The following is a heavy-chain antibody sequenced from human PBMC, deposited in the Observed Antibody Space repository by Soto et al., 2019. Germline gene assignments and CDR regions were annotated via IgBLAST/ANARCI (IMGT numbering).Heavy chain of an antibody. Sequence: ASVKVSCKASGYTFTSYAMHWVRQAPGQRLEWMGWINAGNGNTKYSQKFQGRVTITRDTSASTAYMELSSLRSEDTAVFYCARCGCQLLPFEYRGRGSLVTGSS. V-gene: IGHV1-3*01. CDR3: ARCGCQLLPFEY. J-gene: IGHJ4*01. D-gene: IGHD1-26*01. CDR1: GYTFTSYA. CDR2: INAGNGNT.